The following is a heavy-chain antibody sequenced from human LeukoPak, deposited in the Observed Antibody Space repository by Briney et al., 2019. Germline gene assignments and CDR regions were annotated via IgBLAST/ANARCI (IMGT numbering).Heavy chain of an antibody. Sequence: SVKVSCRVSGYTLTELSMHWVRQAPGKGLEWMGGIIPIFGTANYAQKFQGRVTITADESTSTAYMELSSLRSEDTAVYYCLCSGGSCYSPFVRNWFDPWGQGTLVTVSS. V-gene: IGHV1-69*13. D-gene: IGHD2-15*01. CDR2: IIPIFGTA. J-gene: IGHJ5*02. CDR1: GYTLTELS. CDR3: LCSGGSCYSPFVRNWFDP.